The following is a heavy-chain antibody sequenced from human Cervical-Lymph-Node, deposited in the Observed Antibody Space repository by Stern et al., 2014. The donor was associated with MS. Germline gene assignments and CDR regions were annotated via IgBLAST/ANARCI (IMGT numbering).Heavy chain of an antibody. CDR2: IHDSGST. D-gene: IGHD1-26*01. J-gene: IGHJ5*02. V-gene: IGHV4-61*02. CDR1: GGSISSSGYY. Sequence: QVQLVESGPGLVKPSQTLSLTCTVSGGSISSSGYYWSWIRQPADKGLEWIGRIHDSGSTYYNPSLKSRVTLSMDKAKNQFSLKLTSVTAADTAVYYCATTRWDLFTWNWFDPWGQGTLVTVSS. CDR3: ATTRWDLFTWNWFDP.